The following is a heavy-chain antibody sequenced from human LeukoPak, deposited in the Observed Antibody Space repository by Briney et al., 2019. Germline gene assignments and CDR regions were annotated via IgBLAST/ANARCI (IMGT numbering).Heavy chain of an antibody. J-gene: IGHJ4*02. Sequence: SETLSLTCTVSGGSISSYYWSWIRQPPGKGLEWIGYIYYSGGTNYNPSLKSRVTISVDTSKNQFSLKLSSVTAADTAVYYCARDNYDFWSGYYVGFDYWGQGTLVTVSS. CDR1: GGSISSYY. D-gene: IGHD3-3*01. V-gene: IGHV4-59*01. CDR3: ARDNYDFWSGYYVGFDY. CDR2: IYYSGGT.